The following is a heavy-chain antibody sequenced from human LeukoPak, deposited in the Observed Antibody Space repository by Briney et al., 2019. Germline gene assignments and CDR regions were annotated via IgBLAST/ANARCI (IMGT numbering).Heavy chain of an antibody. CDR1: GFTFDDYA. J-gene: IGHJ6*02. Sequence: GRSLRLSYAASGFTFDDYAMHWVRRAPGKGLEWGSVISWNSGNIGYADSVKGRFTISRENAKNSLYLQMNSLRAEDTALYYCAKDIGVRATDCGMDVWGQGTTVTVSS. V-gene: IGHV3-9*01. D-gene: IGHD1-26*01. CDR3: AKDIGVRATDCGMDV. CDR2: ISWNSGNI.